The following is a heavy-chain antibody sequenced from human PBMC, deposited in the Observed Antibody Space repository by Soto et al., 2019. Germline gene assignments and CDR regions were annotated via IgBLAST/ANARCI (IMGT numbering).Heavy chain of an antibody. Sequence: SETLSLTCAVYGGSFSGYYWSWIRQPPGKGLEWIGEINYSGSTNYNPSLKSRVTISVDTSKNQFSLKLSSVTAADTAVYYCARGRDFWSGYYYYYGMDVWGQGTTVTVSS. CDR2: INYSGST. D-gene: IGHD3-3*01. V-gene: IGHV4-34*01. CDR3: ARGRDFWSGYYYYYGMDV. J-gene: IGHJ6*02. CDR1: GGSFSGYY.